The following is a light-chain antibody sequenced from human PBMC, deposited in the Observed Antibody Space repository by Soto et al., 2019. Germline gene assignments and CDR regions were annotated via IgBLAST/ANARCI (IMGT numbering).Light chain of an antibody. CDR2: DNN. CDR1: SSNIGSNT. J-gene: IGLJ2*01. CDR3: GTWDNSLSAGV. Sequence: QSVLTQPPSASGTPGQRVTISCSGSSSNIGSNTVNWYQQLPGTAPKLLIYDNNKRPSGIPDRFSGSKSGTSATLGITGLQTGDEAEYYCGTWDNSLSAGVFGGGTKLTVL. V-gene: IGLV1-51*01.